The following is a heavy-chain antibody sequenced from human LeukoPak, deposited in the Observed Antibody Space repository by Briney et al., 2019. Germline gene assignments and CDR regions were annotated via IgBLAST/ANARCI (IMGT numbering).Heavy chain of an antibody. V-gene: IGHV4-34*01. Sequence: SETLSLTCGVYGGSFSDYYWSWIRQPPGKGLEWIGEINHSGSTNYNPSLKSRVTISVDTSKNQFSLKVNSVTAADTAVYYCARVKYYYDSSGYKNRIYFDYWGQGTLVTVSS. CDR3: ARVKYYYDSSGYKNRIYFDY. D-gene: IGHD3-22*01. J-gene: IGHJ4*02. CDR1: GGSFSDYY. CDR2: INHSGST.